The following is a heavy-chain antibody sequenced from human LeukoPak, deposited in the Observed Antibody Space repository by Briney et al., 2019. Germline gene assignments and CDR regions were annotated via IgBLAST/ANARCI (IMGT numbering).Heavy chain of an antibody. Sequence: PGGSLRLSCAASGFTFSSYGMHWVRQAPGKGLEWVAVIWYDGSNKYYADSVKGRFTISRDNSKNTLYLQMNSLRAEDTAVYYCARETGSGWAVHYWGQGTLVTVSS. D-gene: IGHD6-19*01. CDR2: IWYDGSNK. J-gene: IGHJ4*02. CDR3: ARETGSGWAVHY. CDR1: GFTFSSYG. V-gene: IGHV3-33*01.